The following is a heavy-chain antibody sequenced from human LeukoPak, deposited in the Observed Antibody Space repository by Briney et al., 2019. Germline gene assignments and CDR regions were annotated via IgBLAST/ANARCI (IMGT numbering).Heavy chain of an antibody. CDR3: ARGAGPNGGYVIDY. J-gene: IGHJ4*02. V-gene: IGHV3-74*01. CDR1: GFTFSTHW. D-gene: IGHD5-12*01. CDR2: INPGGTST. Sequence: GGSLRLSCAASGFTFSTHWMPWVRQAPGKGLIWVSRINPGGTSTNYVDSVKGRFTISRDNAQNTLHLQMDSLSLEDTAVYYCARGAGPNGGYVIDYWGQGTLVTAPS.